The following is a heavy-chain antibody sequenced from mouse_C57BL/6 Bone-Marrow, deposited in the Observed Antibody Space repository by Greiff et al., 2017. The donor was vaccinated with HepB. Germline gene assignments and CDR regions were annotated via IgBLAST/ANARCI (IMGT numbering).Heavy chain of an antibody. D-gene: IGHD1-1*01. CDR3: ARSTTVVSY. J-gene: IGHJ3*01. CDR1: GYTFTSYW. Sequence: VQLQQPGAELVKPGASVKLSCKASGYTFTSYWMQWVKQRPGQGLEWIGEIDPSDNYTNYNQKFKGKATLTVDTSSSTAYMQLSSLTSEDSAVYYCARSTTVVSYWGQGTLVTVSA. V-gene: IGHV1-50*01. CDR2: IDPSDNYT.